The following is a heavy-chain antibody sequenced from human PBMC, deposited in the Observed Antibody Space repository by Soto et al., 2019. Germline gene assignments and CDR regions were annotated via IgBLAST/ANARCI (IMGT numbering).Heavy chain of an antibody. Sequence: QVQLQESGPGLVKPSETLSLTCTVPSGSIRTSYWTWIRQFPGKRLEWIAHIHNSGNTNSNPSLTSRVTISMDTANNQISLRLTSVTAADTAMYYCARLQYTVVTPIDMWGQGTMVTVSS. CDR1: SGSIRTSY. J-gene: IGHJ3*02. CDR2: IHNSGNT. D-gene: IGHD2-21*02. CDR3: ARLQYTVVTPIDM. V-gene: IGHV4-59*01.